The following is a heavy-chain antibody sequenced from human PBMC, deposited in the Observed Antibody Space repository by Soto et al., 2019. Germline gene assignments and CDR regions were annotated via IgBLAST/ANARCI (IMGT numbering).Heavy chain of an antibody. D-gene: IGHD3-22*01. V-gene: IGHV4-59*01. CDR1: GGSISSYY. Sequence: PSETLSLTCTVPGGSISSYYWSWIRQPPGKGLEWIGYIFYSGSTNYNPSLKSRVTISVDTSKNQFSLKLSSVTAADTAVYYCARERKDYYDSSGYFDSWGQGTLVTVSS. J-gene: IGHJ4*02. CDR2: IFYSGST. CDR3: ARERKDYYDSSGYFDS.